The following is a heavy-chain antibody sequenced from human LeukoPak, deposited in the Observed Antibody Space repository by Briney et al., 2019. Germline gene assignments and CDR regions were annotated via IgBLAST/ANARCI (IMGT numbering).Heavy chain of an antibody. CDR1: GFNVSSNY. Sequence: GGSLRLSCAASGFNVSSNYMSWVRQAPGKGLEWVSLIYSGDTTYYADSVKGRFTISRDNSRNTLFLQMNSLRAEDTAVYYCARDLAAPYGNWFDPWGQGTLVTVSS. CDR3: ARDLAAPYGNWFDP. J-gene: IGHJ5*02. V-gene: IGHV3-53*01. D-gene: IGHD6-6*01. CDR2: IYSGDTT.